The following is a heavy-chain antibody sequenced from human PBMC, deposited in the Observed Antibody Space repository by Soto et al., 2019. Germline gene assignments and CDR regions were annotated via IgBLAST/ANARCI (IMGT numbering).Heavy chain of an antibody. CDR1: GFTFSDYY. D-gene: IGHD1-26*01. CDR2: ISSSGSTI. CDR3: ARDGKWELLRQRWTSYNWFDP. V-gene: IGHV3-11*01. Sequence: GGSLRLSCAASGFTFSDYYMSWIRQAPGKGLEWVSYISSSGSTIYYADSVKGRFTISRDNAKNSLYLQMNSLRAEDTAVYYCARDGKWELLRQRWTSYNWFDPWGQGTLVTVSS. J-gene: IGHJ5*02.